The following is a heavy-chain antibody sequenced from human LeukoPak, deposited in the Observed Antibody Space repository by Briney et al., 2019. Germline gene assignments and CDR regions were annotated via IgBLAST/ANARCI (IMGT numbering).Heavy chain of an antibody. CDR1: GFTFSSYS. V-gene: IGHV3-21*04. D-gene: IGHD1-26*01. Sequence: GGSLRLSCAASGFTFSSYSMNWVRQAPGKGLEWVSSISSSSSYIYYADSVEGRFTISRDNAKNSLYLQMNSLRAEDTAVYYCAKVRWELRFGAFDIWGQGTMVTVSS. J-gene: IGHJ3*02. CDR3: AKVRWELRFGAFDI. CDR2: ISSSSSYI.